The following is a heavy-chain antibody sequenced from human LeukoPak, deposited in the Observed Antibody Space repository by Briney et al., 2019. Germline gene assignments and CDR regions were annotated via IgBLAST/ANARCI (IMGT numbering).Heavy chain of an antibody. Sequence: ASVKVSCKASGYSFTGYYIHWVRQAPGQGLEWMGWVNSNIGDTYYAQKFRGRLAITRDRSITTVHMELSSLRSNDTAVYYCARDVLGYDSSASDWGQGTLVTVSS. V-gene: IGHV1-2*02. CDR1: GYSFTGYY. CDR3: ARDVLGYDSSASD. D-gene: IGHD3-22*01. J-gene: IGHJ4*02. CDR2: VNSNIGDT.